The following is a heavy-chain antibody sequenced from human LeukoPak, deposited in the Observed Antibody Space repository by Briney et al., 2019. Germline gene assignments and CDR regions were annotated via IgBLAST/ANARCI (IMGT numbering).Heavy chain of an antibody. Sequence: GASVKVSCKASGYTFTGYYMHWVRQAPGQGLEWMGWINPNSGGTNYAQKFQGWVTMTRDTSISTAYMELSRLRSEDTAVYYCSWMPRYYYYGMDVWGQGTTVTVSS. CDR3: SWMPRYYYYGMDV. CDR2: INPNSGGT. V-gene: IGHV1-2*04. D-gene: IGHD2-2*01. CDR1: GYTFTGYY. J-gene: IGHJ6*02.